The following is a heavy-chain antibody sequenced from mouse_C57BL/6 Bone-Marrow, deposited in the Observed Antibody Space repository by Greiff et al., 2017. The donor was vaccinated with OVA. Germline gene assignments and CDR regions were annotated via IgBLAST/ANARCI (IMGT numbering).Heavy chain of an antibody. Sequence: EVKLVESGGDLVKPGGSLKLSCAASGFTFSSYGMSWVRQTPDKRLEWVATISSGGSYTYYPDSVKGRFTFSRDNAKNTLYLQLSSLTSEDTAMYYCADEYYDYDVGFAYWGQGTLVTVSA. V-gene: IGHV5-6*01. CDR3: ADEYYDYDVGFAY. CDR2: ISSGGSYT. J-gene: IGHJ3*01. D-gene: IGHD2-4*01. CDR1: GFTFSSYG.